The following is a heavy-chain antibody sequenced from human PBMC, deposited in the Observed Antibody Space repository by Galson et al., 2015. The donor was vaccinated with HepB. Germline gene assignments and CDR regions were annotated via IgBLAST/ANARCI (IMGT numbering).Heavy chain of an antibody. J-gene: IGHJ4*02. V-gene: IGHV1-24*01. CDR3: ARAQLWLQIDY. CDR1: GYTLTELS. D-gene: IGHD5-18*01. CDR2: FDPEDGET. Sequence: SVKVSCKASGYTLTELSMHWVRQAPGKGLEWMGGFDPEDGETIYAQKFQGRVAMTRDTSTSTVYMELSSLRSEDTAVYYCARAQLWLQIDYWGQGTLVTVSS.